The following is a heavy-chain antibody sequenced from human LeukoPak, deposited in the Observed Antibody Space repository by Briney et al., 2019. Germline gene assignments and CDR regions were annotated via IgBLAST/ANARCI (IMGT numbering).Heavy chain of an antibody. D-gene: IGHD6-13*01. CDR1: DFTVSTNY. J-gene: IGHJ4*02. V-gene: IGHV3-66*01. CDR3: AKDRYSGLNTIDY. Sequence: GGSLRLSCAASDFTVSTNYMTWVRQAPGKGLEWVSIIYSGGSAFYADSVWGRFTISRDNSKSTLYLQMNSLRAEDTAVYYCAKDRYSGLNTIDYWGQGTLVTVSS. CDR2: IYSGGSA.